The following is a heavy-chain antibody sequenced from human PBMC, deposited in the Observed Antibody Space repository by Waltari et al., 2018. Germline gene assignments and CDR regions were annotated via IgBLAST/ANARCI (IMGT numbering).Heavy chain of an antibody. CDR1: GGTFSSYA. D-gene: IGHD4-17*01. CDR3: ASRGVTTDYYYYGMDV. V-gene: IGHV1-69*05. Sequence: QVQLVQSGAEVKKPGSSVRVSCKASGGTFSSYAISWVRQATGQGLEWMGGIIPIFGTANYAQKFQGRVTITTDESTSTAYMELSSLRSEDTAVYYCASRGVTTDYYYYGMDVWGQGTTVTVSS. J-gene: IGHJ6*02. CDR2: IIPIFGTA.